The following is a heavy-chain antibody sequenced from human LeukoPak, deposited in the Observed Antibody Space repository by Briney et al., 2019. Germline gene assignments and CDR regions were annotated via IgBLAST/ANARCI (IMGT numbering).Heavy chain of an antibody. V-gene: IGHV4-34*01. CDR1: GGSFSGSY. CDR3: ARDRYSSSWYAKGGYFQH. D-gene: IGHD6-13*01. J-gene: IGHJ1*01. Sequence: TSETLSLTCAVYGGSFSGSYWSWIRQPPGKGLEWIGEINHSGSTNYNPSLKSRVTISVDTSKNQFSLDLSSVAAADTAVYYCARDRYSSSWYAKGGYFQHWGQGTLVTVSS. CDR2: INHSGST.